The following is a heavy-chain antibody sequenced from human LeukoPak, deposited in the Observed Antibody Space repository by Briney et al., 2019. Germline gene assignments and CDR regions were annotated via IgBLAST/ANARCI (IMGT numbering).Heavy chain of an antibody. V-gene: IGHV4-34*01. J-gene: IGHJ4*02. CDR1: GGSFSGYY. CDR2: INHSGST. Sequence: SETLSLTCAVYGGSFSGYYWSWIRQPPGKGLEWIGEINHSGSTNYSPSLKSRVTISVDTSKNQFSLKLSSVTAADTAVYYCAREPLGYCSSTSCYYFDYWGQGTLVTVSS. CDR3: AREPLGYCSSTSCYYFDY. D-gene: IGHD2-2*01.